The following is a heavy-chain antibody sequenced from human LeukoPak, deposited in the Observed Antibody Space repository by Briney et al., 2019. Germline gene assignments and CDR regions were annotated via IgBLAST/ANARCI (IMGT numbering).Heavy chain of an antibody. D-gene: IGHD3-10*01. V-gene: IGHV3-53*01. CDR3: AKDKGAWFGELNWFDP. J-gene: IGHJ5*02. Sequence: GGSLRLSCAASAFTVSSNYMSWVRQAPGKGLEWVSIIYSGGTTYYADSVKGRFTISRDNSKNTLYLQMNSLRAEDTAVYYCAKDKGAWFGELNWFDPWGQGTLVTVSS. CDR2: IYSGGTT. CDR1: AFTVSSNY.